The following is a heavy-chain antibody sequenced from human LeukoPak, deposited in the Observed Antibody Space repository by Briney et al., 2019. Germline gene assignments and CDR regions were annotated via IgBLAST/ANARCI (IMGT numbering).Heavy chain of an antibody. CDR2: INPSGGST. CDR1: GYTFTSYY. Sequence: ASVKVSCKASGYTFTSYYMHWVRQAPGQGLEWMGIINPSGGSTSYAQKFQGRVTMTRDTSTSTVYMELSSLRSEDTAVYYCARVPNYDFWSGYLYYYYYMDVWGKGTTVTVSS. J-gene: IGHJ6*03. D-gene: IGHD3-3*01. CDR3: ARVPNYDFWSGYLYYYYYMDV. V-gene: IGHV1-46*01.